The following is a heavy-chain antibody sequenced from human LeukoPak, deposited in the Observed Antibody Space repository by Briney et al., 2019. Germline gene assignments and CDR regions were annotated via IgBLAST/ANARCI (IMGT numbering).Heavy chain of an antibody. V-gene: IGHV4-39*01. Sequence: PSETLSLTCTVSGGSISSSSYYWGWIRQPPGKGLEWIGSIYYSGSTYYNPSLKSRVTISVDTSKNQFSLKLSSVTAADTAVYYCARLGYCSSTSCYGPRSDYWGQGTLVTVSS. CDR2: IYYSGST. CDR1: GGSISSSSYY. J-gene: IGHJ4*02. D-gene: IGHD2-2*01. CDR3: ARLGYCSSTSCYGPRSDY.